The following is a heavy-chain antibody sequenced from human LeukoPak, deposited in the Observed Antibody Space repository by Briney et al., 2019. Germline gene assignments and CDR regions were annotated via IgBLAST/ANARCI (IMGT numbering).Heavy chain of an antibody. Sequence: PSETLSLTCTVSGDSINSSSYYWGWIRQPPGKGLEWIGSIYYSGRTYYNPSLKSRVTISVDTSKNQFSLKLNSVTAADTAVYYCAIIGVVISNAFDIWGQGTMVTVSS. J-gene: IGHJ3*02. CDR2: IYYSGRT. CDR1: GDSINSSSYY. D-gene: IGHD3-22*01. CDR3: AIIGVVISNAFDI. V-gene: IGHV4-39*07.